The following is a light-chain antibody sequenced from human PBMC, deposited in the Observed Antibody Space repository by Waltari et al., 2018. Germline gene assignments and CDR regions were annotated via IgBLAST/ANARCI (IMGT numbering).Light chain of an antibody. CDR3: AAWDDSLYGV. CDR2: RNN. Sequence: SVRTKPPSALGTPGQGVTFPCSGSNSNTERNMLTCYQQFPGTAPKLSIYRNNQRPSGFPDRFSGSKSDTSASLAISGLRSDDEADYYCAAWDDSLYGVFGGGTKLTVL. J-gene: IGLJ3*02. V-gene: IGLV1-44*01. CDR1: NSNTERNM.